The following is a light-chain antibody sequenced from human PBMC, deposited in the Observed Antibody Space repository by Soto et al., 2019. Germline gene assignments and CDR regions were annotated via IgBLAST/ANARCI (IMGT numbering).Light chain of an antibody. J-gene: IGLJ3*02. CDR1: SSDVGSYNL. V-gene: IGLV2-23*01. CDR2: EGS. CDR3: CSYAGSSWV. Sequence: QSALTQAASVSGSPGQSITISCTGTSSDVGSYNLVSWYQQHPGKAPKLMIYEGSKRPSGVSNRFSGSKSGNTASLTISGLQAEDEADYYCCSYAGSSWVFGGGTKLTVL.